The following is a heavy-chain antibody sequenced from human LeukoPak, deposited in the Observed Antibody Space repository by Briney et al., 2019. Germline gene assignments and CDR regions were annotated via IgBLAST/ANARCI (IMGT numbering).Heavy chain of an antibody. CDR3: AKLRGGVQLWGD. CDR2: IRYGGNT. V-gene: IGHV4-39*02. D-gene: IGHD3-16*01. J-gene: IGHJ4*02. Sequence: SETLSLTCTVSGGSIITTDDYWGWIRQPPGQGLEWIATIRYGGNTYYNPSLKSRVAISVDTSKNHLSLKMTSVTAADTAVYYWAKLRGGVQLWGDWGQGTLVPVSS. CDR1: GGSIITTDDY.